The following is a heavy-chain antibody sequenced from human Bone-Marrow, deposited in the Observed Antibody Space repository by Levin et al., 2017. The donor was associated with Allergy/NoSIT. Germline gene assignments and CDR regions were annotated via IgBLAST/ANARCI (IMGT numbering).Heavy chain of an antibody. D-gene: IGHD2-2*01. J-gene: IGHJ6*02. CDR1: GFTFSSYE. Sequence: GESLKISCAASGFTFSSYEMNWVRQAPGKGLEWVSYISSSGSTIYYADSVKGRFTISRDNAKNSLYLQMNSLRAEDTAVYYCARGYCSSTSCYDYYGMDVWGHGTTVTVSS. CDR2: ISSSGSTI. V-gene: IGHV3-48*03. CDR3: ARGYCSSTSCYDYYGMDV.